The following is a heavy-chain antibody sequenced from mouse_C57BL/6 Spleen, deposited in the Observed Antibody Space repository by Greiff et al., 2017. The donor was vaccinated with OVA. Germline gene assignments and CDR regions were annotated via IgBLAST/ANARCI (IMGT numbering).Heavy chain of an antibody. D-gene: IGHD1-1*01. Sequence: QVQLQQPGAELVRPGSSVKLSCKASGYTFTSYWTDWVKQRPGQGLEWIGNIYPSDSETHYNQKFKDKATLTVDKSSSTAYMQLSSLTSEDSAVYYCARGYYYGSSYWYFDVWGTGTTVTVSS. CDR3: ARGYYYGSSYWYFDV. J-gene: IGHJ1*03. CDR1: GYTFTSYW. V-gene: IGHV1-61*01. CDR2: IYPSDSET.